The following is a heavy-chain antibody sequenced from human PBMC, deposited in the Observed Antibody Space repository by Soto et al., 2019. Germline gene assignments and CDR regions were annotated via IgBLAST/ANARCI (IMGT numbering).Heavy chain of an antibody. D-gene: IGHD3-3*01. J-gene: IGHJ4*02. V-gene: IGHV3-66*01. Sequence: PGGSLRLSCAASGFTFSSYYMSWVRQAPGKGLEWVSIIYNDGGTFYADSVKARFTISRDNSKNTLYLQMNSLRAEDTAVYYCATTKPPTSIFGVVINPYFDHWGRGTLVTVSS. CDR3: ATTKPPTSIFGVVINPYFDH. CDR1: GFTFSSYY. CDR2: IYNDGGT.